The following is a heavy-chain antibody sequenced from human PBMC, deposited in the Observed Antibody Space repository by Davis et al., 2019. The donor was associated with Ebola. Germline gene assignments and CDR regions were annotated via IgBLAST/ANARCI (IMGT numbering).Heavy chain of an antibody. CDR3: ARRYYDILTGYSIGGGMDV. CDR1: GYTFSTSY. D-gene: IGHD3-9*01. V-gene: IGHV1-46*01. Sequence: ASVKVSCKASGYTFSTSYMHWVRQAPGQGLEWMGIITHSDGRTNYAQKFQGRVTITRDTSTSTVYMELSSLRSEDTAVYYCARRYYDILTGYSIGGGMDVWGKGTTVTVSS. CDR2: ITHSDGRT. J-gene: IGHJ6*04.